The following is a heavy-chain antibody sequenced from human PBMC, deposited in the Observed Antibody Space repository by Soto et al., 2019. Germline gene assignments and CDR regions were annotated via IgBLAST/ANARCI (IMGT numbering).Heavy chain of an antibody. Sequence: QVQLVQSGAEVKEPGSSVKVSCQSSGGTFSSYAISWVRQAPGQGLEWMGGLILILGTTNYAQRFQGRVTITADESTSTAFMEVSSLKSEDTAVYYCARGSYYPNAFFDFWGRGTLVTVSS. V-gene: IGHV1-69*01. CDR2: LILILGTT. CDR1: GGTFSSYA. D-gene: IGHD1-26*01. CDR3: ARGSYYPNAFFDF. J-gene: IGHJ4*02.